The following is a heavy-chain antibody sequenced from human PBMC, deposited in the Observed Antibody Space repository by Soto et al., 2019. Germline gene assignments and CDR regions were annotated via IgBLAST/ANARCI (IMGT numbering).Heavy chain of an antibody. V-gene: IGHV4-34*01. CDR1: GGSFSGYY. CDR3: ARGFLEWLGYYYYYGMDV. D-gene: IGHD3-3*01. J-gene: IGHJ6*02. CDR2: INHSGST. Sequence: PSETLSLTCAVYGGSFSGYYWSWIRQPPGKGQEWIGEINHSGSTNYNPSLKSRVTISVDTSKNQFSLKLSSVTAADTAVYYCARGFLEWLGYYYYYGMDVWGQGTTVTVSS.